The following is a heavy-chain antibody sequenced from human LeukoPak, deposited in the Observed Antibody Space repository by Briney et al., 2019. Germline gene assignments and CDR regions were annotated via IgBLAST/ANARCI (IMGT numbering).Heavy chain of an antibody. CDR2: ISYDGSNK. CDR3: AKAYERAMIVEEDAFDI. D-gene: IGHD3-22*01. Sequence: PGGSLRLSCAASGFTFSSYGMHWVRQAPGKGLEWVAVISYDGSNKYYADSVKGRFTISRDNSKNTLYLQMNSLRAEDTAVYYCAKAYERAMIVEEDAFDIWGQGTMVTVSS. J-gene: IGHJ3*02. CDR1: GFTFSSYG. V-gene: IGHV3-30*18.